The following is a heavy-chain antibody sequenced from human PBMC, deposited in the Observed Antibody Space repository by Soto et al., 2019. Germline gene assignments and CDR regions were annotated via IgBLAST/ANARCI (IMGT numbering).Heavy chain of an antibody. V-gene: IGHV1-18*03. J-gene: IGHJ4*02. D-gene: IGHD3-22*01. CDR1: GYTCTTYG. Sequence: QVQLVQSGAEVKKPGASVKVSCKASGYTCTTYGITWVRQAPGQGHEWMGWISANTGDTDYAQKLQDRVTMTTDTSTSTAYMELRSLRSDDMAVYYCARVRNYYDSSERWYSDDWGQGTLVTVSS. CDR2: ISANTGDT. CDR3: ARVRNYYDSSERWYSDD.